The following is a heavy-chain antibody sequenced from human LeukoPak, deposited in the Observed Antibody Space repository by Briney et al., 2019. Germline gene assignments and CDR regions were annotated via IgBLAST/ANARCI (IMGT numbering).Heavy chain of an antibody. J-gene: IGHJ4*02. D-gene: IGHD5-18*01. CDR2: FDPEDGET. V-gene: IGHV1-24*01. Sequence: ASVKVSCKVSGYTLTELSMHWVRQAPGKGLEWMGGFDPEDGETIYAQKFQGRVTMTEDTSTDTAYMELSSLRSEDTAVYYRATGPTAMVISSFDYWGQGTLVTVSS. CDR3: ATGPTAMVISSFDY. CDR1: GYTLTELS.